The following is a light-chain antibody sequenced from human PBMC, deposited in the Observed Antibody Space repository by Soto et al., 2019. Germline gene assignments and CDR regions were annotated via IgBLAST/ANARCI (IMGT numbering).Light chain of an antibody. Sequence: RRTQTKSSVSASVGDRVTITCRASQGISSWLAWYQQKPGKAPKLLIFDASTLESGVPSRFSGSGSGTDFTLTISSLQPDDFATYYCQQYSDSSGAFGQGTKVDIK. CDR2: DAS. CDR3: QQYSDSSGA. CDR1: QGISSW. V-gene: IGKV1-5*01. J-gene: IGKJ1*01.